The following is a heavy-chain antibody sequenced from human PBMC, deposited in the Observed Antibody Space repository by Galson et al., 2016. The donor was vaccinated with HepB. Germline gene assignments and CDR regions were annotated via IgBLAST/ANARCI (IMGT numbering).Heavy chain of an antibody. D-gene: IGHD2-8*01. CDR2: IHHSGRT. J-gene: IGHJ4*02. Sequence: SETLSLTCGVLGVSISSTTWWSWVRQPPGKGLEWIGEIHHSGRTNYNPSLKSGVTISVGTSKNQISLKVISVTAADPAVYYCATTNGTAYSYDYWGQGILVAVSA. V-gene: IGHV4-4*02. CDR3: ATTNGTAYSYDY. CDR1: GVSISSTTW.